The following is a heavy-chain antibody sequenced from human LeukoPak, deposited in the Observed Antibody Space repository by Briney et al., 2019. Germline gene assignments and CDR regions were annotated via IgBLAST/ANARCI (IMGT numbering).Heavy chain of an antibody. D-gene: IGHD1-1*01. CDR3: ANLRESFWIPEFDY. J-gene: IGHJ4*02. V-gene: IGHV3-23*01. CDR2: ISGGGDIT. Sequence: GGSLRLSCAASGFTFSYYGMSWVRQAPGKGLQWVSVISGGGDITNYADSVKGRFTISRDNSKNTLYLQMNSLRAEDTAVYYCANLRESFWIPEFDYWGQGSLVTVSS. CDR1: GFTFSYYG.